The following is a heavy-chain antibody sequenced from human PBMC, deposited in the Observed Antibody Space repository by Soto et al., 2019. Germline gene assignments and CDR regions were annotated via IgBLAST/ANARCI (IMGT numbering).Heavy chain of an antibody. V-gene: IGHV1-69*08. CDR3: ARDKGGYTYGYYFDY. J-gene: IGHJ4*02. D-gene: IGHD5-18*01. CDR1: GGTFNSYT. Sequence: QVQLVQSGAEVKKPGSSVKVSCKASGGTFNSYTINWVRQAPGQGLEWMGRIVPIVGMANYTQNFQGRVTITADKSTSTAYMELRSLRSEDTAVYYRARDKGGYTYGYYFDYWGQGTLVTVSS. CDR2: IVPIVGMA.